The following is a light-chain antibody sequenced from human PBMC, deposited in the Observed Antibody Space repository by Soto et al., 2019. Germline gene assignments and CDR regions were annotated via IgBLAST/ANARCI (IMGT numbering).Light chain of an antibody. CDR3: CSYAGSYTFEV. J-gene: IGLJ1*01. V-gene: IGLV2-11*01. Sequence: LTQPRSVSGSPGQSVTISCTGTSSDVGGYNYVSWYQQHPGKAPKLMIYDVSKRPSGVPDRFSGSKSGNTASLTISGLQAEDEADYYCCSYAGSYTFEVFGTGTNVTVL. CDR2: DVS. CDR1: SSDVGGYNY.